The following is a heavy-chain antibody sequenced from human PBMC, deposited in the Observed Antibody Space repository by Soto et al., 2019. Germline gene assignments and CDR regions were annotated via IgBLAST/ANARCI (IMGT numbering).Heavy chain of an antibody. J-gene: IGHJ6*02. D-gene: IGHD3-3*01. CDR3: ARDSIKFLELDYYYGMDV. CDR2: IYSGGST. Sequence: EVQLVESGGGVIQPGGSLRLSCAASGFTVSSNYMSWVRQAPGKGLEWVSVIYSGGSTYYADSVKGRFTISRDNSKNTLYLQMNSLRAEDTAVYYCARDSIKFLELDYYYGMDVWGQGTTVTVSS. V-gene: IGHV3-53*01. CDR1: GFTVSSNY.